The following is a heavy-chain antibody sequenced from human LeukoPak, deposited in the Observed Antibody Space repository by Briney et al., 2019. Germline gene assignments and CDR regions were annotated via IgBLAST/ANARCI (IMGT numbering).Heavy chain of an antibody. CDR3: ATDVYSSSWYNY. CDR1: GLTFSSHW. J-gene: IGHJ4*02. V-gene: IGHV3-74*01. D-gene: IGHD6-13*01. Sequence: GGSLRPSCAASGLTFSSHWMHWVRQAPGKGLVWVSRITNDGSSTTYADSVKGRFTISRDNAKNMLYLQVNSLRAEDTAVYYCATDVYSSSWYNYWGQGTLVTVSS. CDR2: ITNDGSST.